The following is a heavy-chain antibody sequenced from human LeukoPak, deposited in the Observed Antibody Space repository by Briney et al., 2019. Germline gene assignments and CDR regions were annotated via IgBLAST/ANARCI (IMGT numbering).Heavy chain of an antibody. CDR2: IKQDGSEK. V-gene: IGHV3-7*01. CDR1: GFTFSSYW. Sequence: GGSLRLSCAASGFTFSSYWMSWVRQAPGKGLEWVANIKQDGSEKYYVDSVKGRFTISRDNAKNSLYLQMNSLRAEDTAVYYCARFGGADYYYYYGMDVWGQGTTVTVSS. D-gene: IGHD3-16*01. J-gene: IGHJ6*02. CDR3: ARFGGADYYYYYGMDV.